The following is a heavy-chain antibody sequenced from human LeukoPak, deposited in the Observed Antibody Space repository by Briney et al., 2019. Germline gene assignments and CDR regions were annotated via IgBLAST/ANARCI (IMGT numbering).Heavy chain of an antibody. Sequence: GGSLRLSCAASGFTFSSYSMNWVRQAPGKGLEWVSYISSSGSTIYYADSVKGRFTISRDNAKNSLYLQMNSLRAEDTAVYYCAREDGSGSYYNWSDPWGQGTLVTVSS. D-gene: IGHD3-10*01. V-gene: IGHV3-48*04. CDR3: AREDGSGSYYNWSDP. J-gene: IGHJ5*02. CDR2: ISSSGSTI. CDR1: GFTFSSYS.